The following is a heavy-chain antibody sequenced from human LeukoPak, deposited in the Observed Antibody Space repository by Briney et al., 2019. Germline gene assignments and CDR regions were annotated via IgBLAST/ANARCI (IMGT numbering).Heavy chain of an antibody. Sequence: GGSLRLSCAASGFTFSSYGMHWVRQAPGKGLEWVSLISGDGVSTFYADSVKGRFSISRDNSKNSLSLEMNSLRTEDTAMYYCARESGKFDYWGQGTLVAVSS. J-gene: IGHJ4*02. CDR3: ARESGKFDY. CDR2: ISGDGVST. CDR1: GFTFSSYG. V-gene: IGHV3-43*02.